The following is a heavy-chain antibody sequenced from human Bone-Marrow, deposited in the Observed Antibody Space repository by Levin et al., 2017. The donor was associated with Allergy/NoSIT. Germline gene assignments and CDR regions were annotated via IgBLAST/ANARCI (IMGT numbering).Heavy chain of an antibody. D-gene: IGHD4-17*01. J-gene: IGHJ6*03. CDR2: IWYDGSDR. CDR1: AFTFSAYG. CDR3: AKAGTTVMLDYSYLDV. Sequence: PGGSLRLSCAASAFTFSAYGMHWVRQAPGRGLEWVAVIWYDGSDRYYADSVKGRFTISREYSKNTLFLQMNSLRVEDTARYYCAKAGTTVMLDYSYLDVWGEGTAVTVSS. V-gene: IGHV3-33*06.